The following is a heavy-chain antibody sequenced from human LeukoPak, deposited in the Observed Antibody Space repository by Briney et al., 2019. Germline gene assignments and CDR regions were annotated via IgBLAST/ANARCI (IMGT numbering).Heavy chain of an antibody. V-gene: IGHV4-34*01. Sequence: SETLSLTCAVYGGSFSGYYWSWIRQPPGKGLEWIGEINHSGSTNYNPSLESRVTISVDTSKNQFSLKLSSVTAADTAVYYCARGLRDPIVVVVAATDWFDPWGQGTLVTVSS. CDR2: INHSGST. CDR3: ARGLRDPIVVVVAATDWFDP. CDR1: GGSFSGYY. D-gene: IGHD2-15*01. J-gene: IGHJ5*02.